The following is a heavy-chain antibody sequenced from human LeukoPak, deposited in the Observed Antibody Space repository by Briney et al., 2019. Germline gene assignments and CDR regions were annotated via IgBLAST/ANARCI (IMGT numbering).Heavy chain of an antibody. D-gene: IGHD2-2*01. J-gene: IGHJ6*03. V-gene: IGHV3-7*01. CDR2: IKQDGSEK. CDR3: AGPLGVVPAAYYYYYMDV. Sequence: PGGSLRLSCAASGFTFSSYWMSWVRQAPGKGLEWVGNIKQDGSEKYYVDSVKGRFTISRDNAKNSLYLQMNSLRAEDTAVYYCAGPLGVVPAAYYYYYMDVWGKGTTVTVSS. CDR1: GFTFSSYW.